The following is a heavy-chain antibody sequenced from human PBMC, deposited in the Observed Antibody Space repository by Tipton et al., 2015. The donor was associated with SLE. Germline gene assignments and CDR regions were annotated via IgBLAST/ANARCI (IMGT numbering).Heavy chain of an antibody. CDR3: ARVRRTGPGDY. Sequence: TLSLTCAVYGGSFSGYYWSWIRQPPGKGLEWIGEINHSGSTNYDPSLKSRVTISVDTSKNQFSLKLSSVTAADTAVYYCARVRRTGPGDYWGQGTLVTVSS. V-gene: IGHV4-34*01. CDR2: INHSGST. D-gene: IGHD1-1*01. CDR1: GGSFSGYY. J-gene: IGHJ4*02.